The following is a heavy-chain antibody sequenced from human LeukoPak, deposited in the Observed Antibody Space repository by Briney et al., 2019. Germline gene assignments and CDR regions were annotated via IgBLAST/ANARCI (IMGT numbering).Heavy chain of an antibody. Sequence: PSETLSLTCTVSGGSISSYYWSWIRQPPGKGLEWIGYIYYSGSTYYNPSLKSRVTISVDTSKNQFSLKLSSVTAADTAVYYCASSLGYCSSTSCPGAFDIWGQGTMVTVSS. CDR3: ASSLGYCSSTSCPGAFDI. D-gene: IGHD2-2*01. CDR2: IYYSGST. CDR1: GGSISSYY. J-gene: IGHJ3*02. V-gene: IGHV4-59*06.